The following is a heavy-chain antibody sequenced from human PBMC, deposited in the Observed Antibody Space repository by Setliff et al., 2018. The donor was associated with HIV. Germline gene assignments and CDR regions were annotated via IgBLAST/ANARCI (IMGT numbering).Heavy chain of an antibody. CDR2: ICYNGNA. CDR1: GGSMRSSGYS. CDR3: ARRGDFFYYAMDV. V-gene: IGHV4-30-2*01. Sequence: SETLSLTCAVSGGSMRSSGYSWTWIRQAPGKGLEWVGYICYNGNAYYNPSLKSRVTISVDRSKNQFSLKLSSVTAADTAVYYCARRGDFFYYAMDVWGQGTTVTVSS. J-gene: IGHJ6*02.